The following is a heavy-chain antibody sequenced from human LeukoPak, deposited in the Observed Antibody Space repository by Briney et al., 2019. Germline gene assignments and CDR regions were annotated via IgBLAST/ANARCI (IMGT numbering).Heavy chain of an antibody. V-gene: IGHV3-74*01. CDR2: INSDGSST. D-gene: IGHD3-3*01. Sequence: PGGSLILSCAASGFTFSSYWMHWVRRPPGKGLVWVSRINSDGSSTSYADSVKGRFTISRDNAKSTLYLQMNSLRAEDTAVYYCARDDPNTIFGVAASTHWFARCGQGTLVTVSS. J-gene: IGHJ5*02. CDR1: GFTFSSYW. CDR3: ARDDPNTIFGVAASTHWFAR.